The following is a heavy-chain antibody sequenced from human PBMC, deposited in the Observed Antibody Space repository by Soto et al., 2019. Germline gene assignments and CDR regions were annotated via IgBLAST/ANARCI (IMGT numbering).Heavy chain of an antibody. CDR1: GDSFSSDDYY. V-gene: IGHV4-30-4*01. CDR2: ISYRVDT. Sequence: QVQLQESGPGLVKPSQTLSLTCTVSGDSFSSDDYYWSWIRQPPGKGLEWIGYISYRVDTDYSPSLKSRVTMSIDTSKNQLSLNVSSVTAADTAVYYCARVAGVAYCGGDCYPFDYWGQGTLVTVSS. CDR3: ARVAGVAYCGGDCYPFDY. D-gene: IGHD2-21*02. J-gene: IGHJ4*02.